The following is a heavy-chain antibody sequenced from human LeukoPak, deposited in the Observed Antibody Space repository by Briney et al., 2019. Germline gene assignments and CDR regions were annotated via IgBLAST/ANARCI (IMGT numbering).Heavy chain of an antibody. D-gene: IGHD3-22*01. Sequence: GGSLRLSCAASGFIFNSFAMSWVRQAPGKGLEWVSTFSGSGSRISYADSVKGRFTISRDNSKNTLYLQMKSLRAEDTAVYYCAKNALAAGVAHYYDSSGSFDYWGQGTLVTVSS. V-gene: IGHV3-23*01. CDR2: FSGSGSRI. CDR1: GFIFNSFA. CDR3: AKNALAAGVAHYYDSSGSFDY. J-gene: IGHJ4*02.